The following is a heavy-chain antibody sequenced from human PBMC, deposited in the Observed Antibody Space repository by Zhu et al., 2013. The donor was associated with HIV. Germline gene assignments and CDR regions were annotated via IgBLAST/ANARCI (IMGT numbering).Heavy chain of an antibody. D-gene: IGHD3-16*01. J-gene: IGHJ3*02. CDR3: ARRGRQVWDAFDI. CDR1: GYSISSGYY. Sequence: QEWGPGLVKPSETLSLTCAVSGYSISSGYYWGWIRQPPGKGLEWIGSIYHSGSTYYNPSLKSRVTISVDTSKNQFSLKLSSVTAADTAVYYCARRGRQVWDAFDIWGQGTMVTVSS. V-gene: IGHV4-38-2*01. CDR2: IYHSGST.